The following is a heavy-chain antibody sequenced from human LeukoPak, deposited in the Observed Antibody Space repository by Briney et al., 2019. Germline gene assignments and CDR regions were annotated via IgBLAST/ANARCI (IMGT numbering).Heavy chain of an antibody. CDR2: IYTSGST. CDR1: GGSISSYY. Sequence: SETLSLTCTVSGGSISSYYWSWIRQPAGKGLEWIGRIYTSGSTNYNASLKSRVSISVDTSKNQFSLKLSSVTAADTAVFYCARENSGSYGEFDYWGQGTLVTVSS. V-gene: IGHV4-4*07. CDR3: ARENSGSYGEFDY. J-gene: IGHJ4*02. D-gene: IGHD1-26*01.